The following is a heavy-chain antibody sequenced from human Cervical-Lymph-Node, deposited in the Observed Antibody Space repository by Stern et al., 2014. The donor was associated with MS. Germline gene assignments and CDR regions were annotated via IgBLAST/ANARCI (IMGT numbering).Heavy chain of an antibody. CDR1: GFPFSSYG. Sequence: VQLVESGGAVVQPGRSLRLPCAASGFPFSSYGMHWVRQAPGKGLEWVTVISYDGNHKYYAASVKGRFTISRDNSKNTLHLQMNSVTPDDTAIYYCARDYEDTSMLFDHWGQGTLVTVSS. CDR3: ARDYEDTSMLFDH. V-gene: IGHV3-30*03. CDR2: ISYDGNHK. D-gene: IGHD2-8*01. J-gene: IGHJ4*02.